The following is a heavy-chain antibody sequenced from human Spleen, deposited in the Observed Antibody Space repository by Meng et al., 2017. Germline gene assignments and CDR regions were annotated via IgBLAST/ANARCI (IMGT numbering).Heavy chain of an antibody. Sequence: QGQLQQWGAGLLKPSETLSLTCVVSGGSFSDYYWSWIRQPPGKGLEWIGEIKHSGSTNYNPSLESRATISVDTSQNNLSLKLSSVTAADSAVYYCARGPTTMAHDFDYWGQGTLVTVPQ. D-gene: IGHD4-11*01. CDR1: GGSFSDYY. V-gene: IGHV4-34*01. CDR2: IKHSGST. CDR3: ARGPTTMAHDFDY. J-gene: IGHJ4*02.